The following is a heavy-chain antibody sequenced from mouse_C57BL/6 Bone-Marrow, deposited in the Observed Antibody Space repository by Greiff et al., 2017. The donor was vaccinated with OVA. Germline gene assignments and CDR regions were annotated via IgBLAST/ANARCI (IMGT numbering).Heavy chain of an antibody. D-gene: IGHD6-1*01. Sequence: EVLLVESGGGLVQPGGSMKLSCVASGFTFSNYWMNWVRQSPEQGLEWVAQIRLKSDNYASHYAESVKGRFTISRAASTSGVSLQRNNLRAEDTVIYCSTGPLYYYAMDYWGQGTSVTVSS. J-gene: IGHJ4*01. CDR3: TGPLYYYAMDY. CDR2: IRLKSDNYAS. CDR1: GFTFSNYW. V-gene: IGHV6-3*01.